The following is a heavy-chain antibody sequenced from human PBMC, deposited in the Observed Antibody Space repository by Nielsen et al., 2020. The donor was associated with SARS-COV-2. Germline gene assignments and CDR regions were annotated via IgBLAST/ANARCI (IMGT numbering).Heavy chain of an antibody. CDR1: GFTFSSYS. Sequence: GESLKISCAASGFTFSSYSMNWVRQAPGKGLEWVSSISSSSSYIYYADSVKGRFIISRDNAKNSLYLQMNSLRAEDTAVYYCARDLAHGAFDIWGQGTMVTVSS. CDR3: ARDLAHGAFDI. J-gene: IGHJ3*02. CDR2: ISSSSSYI. V-gene: IGHV3-21*01.